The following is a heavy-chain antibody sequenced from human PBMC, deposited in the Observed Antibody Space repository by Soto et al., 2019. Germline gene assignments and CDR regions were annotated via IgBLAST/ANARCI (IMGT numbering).Heavy chain of an antibody. J-gene: IGHJ4*02. Sequence: QVHLVQFGAEVKKPGASVKVSCKASGYTFSSYGVSWVRQAPGQGLEWMGWISAYNGHTNYVEKFQDRVTMTTDTSTSTAYLELRSLRSDDTAMHYCVRDWGLNGYDIFDYWGQGTLVTVPS. V-gene: IGHV1-18*01. CDR3: VRDWGLNGYDIFDY. D-gene: IGHD5-12*01. CDR2: ISAYNGHT. CDR1: GYTFSSYG.